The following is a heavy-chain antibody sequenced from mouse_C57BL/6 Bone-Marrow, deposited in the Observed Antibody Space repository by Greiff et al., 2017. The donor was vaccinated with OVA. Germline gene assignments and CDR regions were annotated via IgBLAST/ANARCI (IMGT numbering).Heavy chain of an antibody. D-gene: IGHD2-3*01. Sequence: QVQLQQSGAELVRPGASVKLSCKASGYTFTDYYINWVKQRPGQGLEWIARIYPGSGNTYYNEKFKGKATLTAEKSSSTAYMQLSSLTSEDSAVYFCARWLLRGDYWGQGTSVTVPS. J-gene: IGHJ4*01. V-gene: IGHV1-76*01. CDR2: IYPGSGNT. CDR3: ARWLLRGDY. CDR1: GYTFTDYY.